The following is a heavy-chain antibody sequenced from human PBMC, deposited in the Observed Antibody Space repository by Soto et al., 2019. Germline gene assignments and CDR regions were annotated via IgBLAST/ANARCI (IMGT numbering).Heavy chain of an antibody. J-gene: IGHJ6*02. CDR3: ARRYCISTSCHYYGMDV. D-gene: IGHD2-2*01. Sequence: QVQLVQSGAEVKKPGSSVKVSCKASGGTFSTYTVSWVRQAPGQGLEWMGGIIPIFRTANYAQKFQGRVTVTADESTSKAYMEVSSLRSEDTAVYYCARRYCISTSCHYYGMDVWGQGTTVTVSS. V-gene: IGHV1-69*12. CDR2: IIPIFRTA. CDR1: GGTFSTYT.